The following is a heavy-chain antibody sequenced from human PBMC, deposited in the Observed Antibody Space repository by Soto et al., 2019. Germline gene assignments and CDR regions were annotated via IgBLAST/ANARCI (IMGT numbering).Heavy chain of an antibody. Sequence: SETLSLTCTVSGGSISGGGYYWSWIRQHPGKGLEWIGYIYYSGSTYYNPSLKSRVTISVDTSKNQFSLKLSSVTAADTAVYYCASWSGYYTHYYMDVCGKGTTVTVSS. D-gene: IGHD3-3*01. V-gene: IGHV4-31*03. CDR3: ASWSGYYTHYYMDV. J-gene: IGHJ6*03. CDR1: GGSISGGGYY. CDR2: IYYSGST.